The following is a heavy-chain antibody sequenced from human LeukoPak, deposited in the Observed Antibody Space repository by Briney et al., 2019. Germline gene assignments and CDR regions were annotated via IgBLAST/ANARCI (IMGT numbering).Heavy chain of an antibody. V-gene: IGHV4-34*01. D-gene: IGHD2-2*01. CDR2: INHSGST. CDR3: AREYCSITSCYGYFDY. CDR1: GGSFSDYY. J-gene: IGHJ4*02. Sequence: PSETLSLTCAVYGGSFSDYYWSWVRQPPGKGLEWIGEINHSGSTYYKPSLKSRVTISVDTSKNQFSLKLSSVTAADTAVYYCAREYCSITSCYGYFDYWGQGTLVTVSS.